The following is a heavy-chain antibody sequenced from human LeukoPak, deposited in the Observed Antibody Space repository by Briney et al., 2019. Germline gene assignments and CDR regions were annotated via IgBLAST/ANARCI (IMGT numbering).Heavy chain of an antibody. V-gene: IGHV4-34*01. Sequence: PSETLSLTCAVYGGSFSGYYWSWIRQPPGKGLEWIGEINHSGSTKYNPSLKSRVTVSVDTSKNQFSLKLSSVTAADTAVYYCARGLAAAETYGYYFDYWGQGTLVTVSS. CDR1: GGSFSGYY. CDR3: ARGLAAAETYGYYFDY. D-gene: IGHD6-13*01. CDR2: INHSGST. J-gene: IGHJ4*02.